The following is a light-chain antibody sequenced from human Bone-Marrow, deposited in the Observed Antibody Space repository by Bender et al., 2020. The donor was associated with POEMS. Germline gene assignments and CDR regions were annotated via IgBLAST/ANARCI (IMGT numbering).Light chain of an antibody. CDR2: LKSDGSH. CDR1: SGHSNYA. CDR3: QTWATGIQV. J-gene: IGLJ2*01. Sequence: QVVLTQSPSASASLGASVKLTCTLSSGHSNYAIAWHQQQPEKGPRYLMKLKSDGSHTKGDGIPDRFSGSSSGAERYLTISSLQSEDEADYYCQTWATGIQVFGGGTKLTVL. V-gene: IGLV4-69*01.